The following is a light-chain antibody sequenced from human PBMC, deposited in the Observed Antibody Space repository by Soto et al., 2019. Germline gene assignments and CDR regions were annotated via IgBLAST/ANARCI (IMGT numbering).Light chain of an antibody. CDR1: SGHSSYI. J-gene: IGLJ3*02. V-gene: IGLV4-60*02. Sequence: QLVLTQSSSASASLGSSVKLTCTMSSGHSSYIIAWHQQQPGKAPRYLMKLEGSGSYNKGSGVPDRFSGSSSGAERYLTISNLQVEDEADYYCETWDSNTHTVFGGGTKLTVL. CDR3: ETWDSNTHTV. CDR2: LEGSGSY.